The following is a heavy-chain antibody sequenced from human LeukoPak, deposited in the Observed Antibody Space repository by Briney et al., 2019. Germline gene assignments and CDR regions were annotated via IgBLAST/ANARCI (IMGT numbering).Heavy chain of an antibody. Sequence: GGSLRLFCAASGFTFSNYWMHWVRQATGKGLVWVSRINSDGINTSYADSVKGRFTISRDNAKNTLNLQMNSLRAEDTAVYYCARDLGQYYDTSDNWFDPWGQGTLVTVSS. CDR2: INSDGINT. J-gene: IGHJ5*02. V-gene: IGHV3-74*01. CDR3: ARDLGQYYDTSDNWFDP. D-gene: IGHD3-22*01. CDR1: GFTFSNYW.